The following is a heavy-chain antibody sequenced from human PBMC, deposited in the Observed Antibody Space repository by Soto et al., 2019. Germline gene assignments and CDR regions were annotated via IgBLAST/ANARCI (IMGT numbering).Heavy chain of an antibody. J-gene: IGHJ6*03. CDR2: ISSYNGNT. Sequence: QVQLVQSGAEVKKPGASVKVSCKASGYTFTSYGIIWVRQAPGQGLEWMGWISSYNGNTNYAQKLQGRVTMTTDTSTRAAYMELGRLRSDDTAVYYCARAGYQLLDYYYYYYMDVWGKGTTVTVSS. CDR3: ARAGYQLLDYYYYYYMDV. CDR1: GYTFTSYG. D-gene: IGHD2-2*01. V-gene: IGHV1-18*01.